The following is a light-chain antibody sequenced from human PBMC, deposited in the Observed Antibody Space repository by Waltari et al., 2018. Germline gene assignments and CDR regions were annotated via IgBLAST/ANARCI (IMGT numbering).Light chain of an antibody. CDR2: DAS. CDR1: EGVSTY. CDR3: QERSNWPGGS. J-gene: IGKJ4*01. V-gene: IGKV3-11*01. Sequence: EIVLTQSPGTLSLSPGESATLSCRANEGVSTYLAWYQQKPGQAPRLLIYDASNRAAGIPARFVASGSETDFTLTITRLEPEDFAVYYCQERSNWPGGSFGGGTKVEIK.